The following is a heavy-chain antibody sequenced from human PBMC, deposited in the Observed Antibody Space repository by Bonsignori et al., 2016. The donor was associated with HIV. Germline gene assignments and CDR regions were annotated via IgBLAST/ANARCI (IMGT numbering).Heavy chain of an antibody. J-gene: IGHJ4*02. CDR3: ARDYDILTGYFHFDY. Sequence: WIRQPPGKGLECISYISSSGSSIYYADSVKGRFTISRDNAKNSLFLQMNSLRDEDTAVYYCARDYDILTGYFHFDYWGQGILVTVSS. D-gene: IGHD3-9*01. CDR2: ISSSGSSI. V-gene: IGHV3-48*02.